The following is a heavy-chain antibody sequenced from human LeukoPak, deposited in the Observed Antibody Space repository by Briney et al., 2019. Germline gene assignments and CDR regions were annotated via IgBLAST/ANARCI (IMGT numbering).Heavy chain of an antibody. D-gene: IGHD3-9*01. V-gene: IGHV5-51*01. CDR3: ARQYDLLAGPYHFDF. J-gene: IGHJ4*02. CDR1: GYSFTSYW. CDR2: IYPGDSDT. Sequence: GESLKISCKGSGYSFTSYWIAWVRQMPGKGLEWMGIIYPGDSDTRYSPSFQGQVTISADKSVTTAFLQWSSLKTSDTAIYYCARQYDLLAGPYHFDFWGQGTLVAVSA.